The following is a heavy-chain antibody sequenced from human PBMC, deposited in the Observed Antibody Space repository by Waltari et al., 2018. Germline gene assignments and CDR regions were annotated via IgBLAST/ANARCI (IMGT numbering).Heavy chain of an antibody. Sequence: QVQLQESGPGLVKPSGTLSLTCAVSGGSISSNNWWSWVRQPPGKGLEWIGEIYHSGTTNYNPAHKGRAAMSLEKSKNRFSRNLSSVIAADTAVYDWVSDGGWRPGEDWGQGTLVTVSS. J-gene: IGHJ4*02. CDR3: VSDGGWRPGED. V-gene: IGHV4-4*02. D-gene: IGHD6-19*01. CDR2: IYHSGTT. CDR1: GGSISSNNW.